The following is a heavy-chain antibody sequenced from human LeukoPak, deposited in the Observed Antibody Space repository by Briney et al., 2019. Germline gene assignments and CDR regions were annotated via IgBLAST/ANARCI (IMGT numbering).Heavy chain of an antibody. CDR2: INHSGST. V-gene: IGHV4-34*01. D-gene: IGHD3-3*01. J-gene: IGHJ4*02. CDR1: GGSFSGYY. Sequence: SETLCLTCAVYGGSFSGYYWSWIRQPPGKGLEWIGEINHSGSTNYNPSLKSRVTISVDTSKNQFSLKLSSVTAADTAVYYCARGRVDYDFWSGSVRMDYWGQGTLVTVSS. CDR3: ARGRVDYDFWSGSVRMDY.